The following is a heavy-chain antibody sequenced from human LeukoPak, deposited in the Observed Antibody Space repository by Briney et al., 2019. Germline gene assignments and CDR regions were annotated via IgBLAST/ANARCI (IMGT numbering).Heavy chain of an antibody. CDR1: GGSFTDYD. CDR2: IHHRAGA. Sequence: PSETLSLTCAVYGGSFTDYDWSWIRHLPGKGLEWIGEIHHRAGANYNPSLWGRVTISADTSKNQFSLHLTSVTAADTATFYCARGPVRDDGLTGISYYFGLDVWGHGTTVTVFS. J-gene: IGHJ6*02. V-gene: IGHV4-34*01. D-gene: IGHD2-21*02. CDR3: ARGPVRDDGLTGISYYFGLDV.